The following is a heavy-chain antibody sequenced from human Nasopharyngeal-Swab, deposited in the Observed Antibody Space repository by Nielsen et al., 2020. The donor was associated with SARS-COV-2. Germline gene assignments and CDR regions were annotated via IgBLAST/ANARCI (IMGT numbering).Heavy chain of an antibody. V-gene: IGHV5-10-1*01. CDR2: IDPSDSYT. D-gene: IGHD5-18*01. J-gene: IGHJ6*03. Sequence: VRQMPGKGPEWMGRIDPSDSYTNYSPSFQGHVTISADKSISIAYLQWSSLKASDTAMYYCAREYTYGYYYYMDVWGKGTTVTVSS. CDR3: AREYTYGYYYYMDV.